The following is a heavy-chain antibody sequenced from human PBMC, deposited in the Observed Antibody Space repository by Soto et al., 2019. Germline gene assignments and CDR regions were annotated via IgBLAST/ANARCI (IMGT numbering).Heavy chain of an antibody. CDR2: ISSSGTYL. CDR3: ARGDWFDP. J-gene: IGHJ5*02. V-gene: IGHV3-21*01. Sequence: GGSLRLSCAASGFSFSTYSLTWVRQAPGKGLEWVSSISSSGTYLYFADSVKGRFTISRDNAKNSLFLEMNSLRAEDTAVYYCARGDWFDPWGQGTLVTVSS. CDR1: GFSFSTYS.